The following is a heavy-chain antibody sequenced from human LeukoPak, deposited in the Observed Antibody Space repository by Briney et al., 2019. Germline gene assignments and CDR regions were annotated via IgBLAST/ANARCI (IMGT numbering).Heavy chain of an antibody. J-gene: IGHJ4*02. CDR1: GFTFSSYG. CDR3: AKNLRDSSGYYPNTRSDY. V-gene: IGHV3-30*02. D-gene: IGHD3-22*01. CDR2: IRYDGSNK. Sequence: GGSLRLSCAASGFTFSSYGMHWVRQAPGKGLEWVAFIRYDGSNKYYADSVKGRVTISRDNSKNTLYLQMNSLRAEDTAVYYCAKNLRDSSGYYPNTRSDYWGQGTLVTVSS.